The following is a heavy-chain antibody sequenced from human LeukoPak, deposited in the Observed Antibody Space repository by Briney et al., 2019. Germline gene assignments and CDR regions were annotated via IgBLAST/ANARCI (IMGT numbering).Heavy chain of an antibody. V-gene: IGHV1-2*02. CDR3: ARGRTGGAFDI. D-gene: IGHD3-10*01. Sequence: ASVKVSCKASGYTFTGYYMHWVRQAPGQGFEWMGWINPKSGGTKYAQKFQGRVTMTRDTSISTAYMELSRPRYDDTAVYYCARGRTGGAFDIWGQGTMVTVSS. CDR2: INPKSGGT. CDR1: GYTFTGYY. J-gene: IGHJ3*02.